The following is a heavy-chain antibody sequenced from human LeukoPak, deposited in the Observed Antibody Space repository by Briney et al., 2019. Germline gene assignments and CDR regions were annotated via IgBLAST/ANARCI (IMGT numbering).Heavy chain of an antibody. CDR1: GFTFSSYW. D-gene: IGHD4-17*01. J-gene: IGHJ4*02. V-gene: IGHV3-30*03. CDR3: ASGDYVDY. Sequence: PGGSLRLSCAASGFTFSSYWMSWVRQAPGKGLEWVAVISSDGSNKDYADSVKGRFTISRDNSKNTLFLQMNSLRAEDTAVYYCASGDYVDYWGQGTLVTVSS. CDR2: ISSDGSNK.